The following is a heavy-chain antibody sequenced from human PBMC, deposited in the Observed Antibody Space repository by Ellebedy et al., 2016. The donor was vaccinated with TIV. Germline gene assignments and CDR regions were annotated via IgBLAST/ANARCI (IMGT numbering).Heavy chain of an antibody. CDR3: ARDNTAIPTYYYGSGSSPDY. V-gene: IGHV1-46*01. Sequence: AASVKVSCKASGYTFTSYYMHWVRQAPGQGLEWMGIINPSGGSTSYAQKFQGRVTMTRDTSTSTVYMELSSLRSEDTAVYYCARDNTAIPTYYYGSGSSPDYWGQGTLVTVSS. CDR1: GYTFTSYY. D-gene: IGHD3-10*01. CDR2: INPSGGST. J-gene: IGHJ4*02.